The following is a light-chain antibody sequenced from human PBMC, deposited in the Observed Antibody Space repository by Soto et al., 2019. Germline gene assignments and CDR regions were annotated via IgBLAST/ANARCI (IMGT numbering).Light chain of an antibody. CDR2: GAS. Sequence: EIVLTQSPGTLSLSPGERATLSCRASQSVPSNYLAWFQQKRGQAPRLLIYGASTRATGIPARFSGSGSGTEFNLTIRSLQSEDFGVYYCQQYNNWPRATFGGGTKVDIK. J-gene: IGKJ4*01. CDR3: QQYNNWPRAT. V-gene: IGKV3-15*01. CDR1: QSVPSN.